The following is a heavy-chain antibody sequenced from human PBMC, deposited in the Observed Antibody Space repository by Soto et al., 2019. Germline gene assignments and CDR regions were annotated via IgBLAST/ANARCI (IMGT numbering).Heavy chain of an antibody. D-gene: IGHD3-10*01. J-gene: IGHJ4*02. V-gene: IGHV3-30*03. Sequence: QVQLVESGGGVVQPGRSLRLSCAASGFTFSSYGMHWVRQAPGKGLEWVAVISYDGSNKYYAYSVKGRFTISRDNSKHTLYLQMNSLSAEDTAVYYCARDLYYGSGIYYNYWGQGPLVTVSA. CDR2: ISYDGSNK. CDR3: ARDLYYGSGIYYNY. CDR1: GFTFSSYG.